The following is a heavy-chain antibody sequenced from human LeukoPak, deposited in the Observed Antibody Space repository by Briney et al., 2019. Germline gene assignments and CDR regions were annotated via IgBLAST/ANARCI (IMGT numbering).Heavy chain of an antibody. J-gene: IGHJ4*02. Sequence: GGSLRLSCAASGFTFNTYWMHWVRQAPGKGLVWVSSINADGSSTSYADSMKGRFTISRDNAKNTLYLQMNSLRAEDTAVYYCARHVSGYGDHPEFDYWGQGTLVTVSS. CDR1: GFTFNTYW. D-gene: IGHD4-17*01. CDR3: ARHVSGYGDHPEFDY. CDR2: INADGSST. V-gene: IGHV3-74*01.